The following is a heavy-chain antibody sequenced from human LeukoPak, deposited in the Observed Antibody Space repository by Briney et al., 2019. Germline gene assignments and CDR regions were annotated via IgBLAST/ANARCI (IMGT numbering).Heavy chain of an antibody. CDR2: IRFDGSNE. CDR1: GVTFSTYG. V-gene: IGHV3-33*08. J-gene: IGHJ4*02. Sequence: GTSLRLSCADSGVTFSTYGMHWVRQAPGKGLEWVAFIRFDGSNEYYADSVKGRFTISRDNAKNSLYLQMNSLRAEDTAVYYCARVGYCSGGSCYSVNDYWGQGTLVTVSS. CDR3: ARVGYCSGGSCYSVNDY. D-gene: IGHD2-15*01.